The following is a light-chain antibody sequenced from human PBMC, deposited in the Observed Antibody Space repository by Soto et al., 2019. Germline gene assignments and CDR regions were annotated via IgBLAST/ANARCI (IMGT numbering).Light chain of an antibody. CDR3: HQRQSWPRT. CDR2: LTS. V-gene: IGKV3-11*01. Sequence: VLSQSPATLSSFTGDRVTLSCRASQAVNTRLAWYQHKPGQAPRLLIYLTSNRAAGIPARFSGSGSETDFTLTISDVEPEDFAVYYCHQRQSWPRTFAQGTRLAIK. CDR1: QAVNTR. J-gene: IGKJ5*01.